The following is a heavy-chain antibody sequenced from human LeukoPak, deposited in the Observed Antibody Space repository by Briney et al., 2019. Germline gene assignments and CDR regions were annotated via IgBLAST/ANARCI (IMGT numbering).Heavy chain of an antibody. CDR3: ARDRPSDY. Sequence: GGSLRLSCAASGFTFSSYWMNWVRQAPGKGLVWVSRINGDGSSTAYADSVKGRFTISRDNAKKTLYLQMISLRAEDTAVYYCARDRPSDYWGQGTLVTVSS. V-gene: IGHV3-74*01. CDR2: INGDGSST. CDR1: GFTFSSYW. J-gene: IGHJ4*02.